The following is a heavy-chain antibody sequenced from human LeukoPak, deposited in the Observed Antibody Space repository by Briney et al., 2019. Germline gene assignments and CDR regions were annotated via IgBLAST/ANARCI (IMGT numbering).Heavy chain of an antibody. D-gene: IGHD6-13*01. CDR2: IYYSGST. CDR1: GGSIGSFY. J-gene: IGHJ4*02. V-gene: IGHV4-59*01. Sequence: PSETLSLTCTVSGGSIGSFYWSWIRQPPGKGLEWIGNIYYSGSTSYNPSLKNRVTISVDTSKNQFSLKLNSVTAADTAVYYCAREVAAAAPFGYWGQGTLVTVSS. CDR3: AREVAAAAPFGY.